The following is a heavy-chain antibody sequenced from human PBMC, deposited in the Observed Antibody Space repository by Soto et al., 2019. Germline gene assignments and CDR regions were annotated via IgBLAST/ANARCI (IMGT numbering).Heavy chain of an antibody. Sequence: GGSVRLSCAASGSTFGDYYMSWIRQAPGKGLEWVSYISSSSSYTNYADSVKGRFTISRDNAKNSLHLQMNSLRAEDTAVYYFVRGMVVAGTFCFDRWCQRTLVAVSS. D-gene: IGHD6-19*01. J-gene: IGHJ5*02. CDR3: VRGMVVAGTFCFDR. CDR1: GSTFGDYY. CDR2: ISSSSSYT. V-gene: IGHV3-11*05.